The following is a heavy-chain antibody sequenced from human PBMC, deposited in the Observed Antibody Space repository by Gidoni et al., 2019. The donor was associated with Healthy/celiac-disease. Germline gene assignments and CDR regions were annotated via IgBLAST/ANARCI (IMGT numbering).Heavy chain of an antibody. D-gene: IGHD3-3*01. V-gene: IGHV3-33*01. CDR1: GFTFSSYG. CDR3: ARDEIKPSYDFWSGYFDY. Sequence: QVQLVESGGGVVQPGRSLRLSCAASGFTFSSYGLHWVRQAPGKGLEWVAVIWYDGSNKYYADSVKGRFTISRDNSKNTLYLQMNSLRAEDTAVYYCARDEIKPSYDFWSGYFDYWGQGTLVTVSS. J-gene: IGHJ4*02. CDR2: IWYDGSNK.